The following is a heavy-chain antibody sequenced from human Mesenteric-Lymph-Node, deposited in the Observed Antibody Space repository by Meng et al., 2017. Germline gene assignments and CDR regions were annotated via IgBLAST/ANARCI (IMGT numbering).Heavy chain of an antibody. Sequence: GESLKISCAASGFTFSSYSMNWVRQAPGKGLEWVSSISSSSSYIYYADSVKGRFTISRDNAKNSLYLQMNNLRAEDTGVYYCATVSPMSEGDSSVYRALDYWGQGTQVTVSS. D-gene: IGHD3-22*01. CDR3: ATVSPMSEGDSSVYRALDY. J-gene: IGHJ4*02. V-gene: IGHV3-21*01. CDR2: ISSSSSYI. CDR1: GFTFSSYS.